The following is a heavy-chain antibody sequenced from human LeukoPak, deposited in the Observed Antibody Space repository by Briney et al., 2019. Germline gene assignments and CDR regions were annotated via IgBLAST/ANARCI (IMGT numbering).Heavy chain of an antibody. CDR2: IYYSGST. CDR3: ARHYGP. J-gene: IGHJ5*02. D-gene: IGHD3-16*01. V-gene: IGHV4-61*01. Sequence: TSETLSLTCTVSGGSVSSGRYYWSWIRQPPGKGLEWIGYIYYSGSTNYNPSLRSRVTISVDTSKNQVSLKLSSVSAADTAVYYCARHYGPWGQGPLLPVSS. CDR1: GGSVSSGRYY.